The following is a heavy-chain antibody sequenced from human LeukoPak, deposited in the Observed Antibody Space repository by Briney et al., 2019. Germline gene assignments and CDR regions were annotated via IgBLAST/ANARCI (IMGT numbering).Heavy chain of an antibody. CDR1: GYSFSSLW. Sequence: GESLKISCQGSGYSFSSLWLGWVRQMPGKGLEWMGIIYPGDSDTRYSPSFQGQVTISADKSISTVYLQWSSLKASDTAMYYCARLTMVRGEGRWGQGTLVTVSS. J-gene: IGHJ4*02. D-gene: IGHD3-10*01. CDR2: IYPGDSDT. V-gene: IGHV5-51*01. CDR3: ARLTMVRGEGR.